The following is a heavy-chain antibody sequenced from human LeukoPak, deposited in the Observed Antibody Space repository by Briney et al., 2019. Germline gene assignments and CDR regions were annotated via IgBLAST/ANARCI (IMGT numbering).Heavy chain of an antibody. D-gene: IGHD2/OR15-2a*01. CDR2: ITHSGST. Sequence: PSETLSLTCAVYGGSFSGYYWSWIRQPPGKGLEWIGEITHSGSTNYNPSLKSRVTISVDTSKNQFSLKLSSVTAADTAVYYCSSHLSNAFDIWGQGTMVIVSS. CDR1: GGSFSGYY. V-gene: IGHV4-34*01. J-gene: IGHJ3*02. CDR3: SSHLSNAFDI.